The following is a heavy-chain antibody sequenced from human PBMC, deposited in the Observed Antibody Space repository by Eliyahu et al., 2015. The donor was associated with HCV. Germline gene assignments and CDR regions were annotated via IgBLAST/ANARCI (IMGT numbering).Heavy chain of an antibody. CDR1: GFTFSSYA. J-gene: IGHJ4*02. CDR3: AKDLLGVDY. D-gene: IGHD5-24*01. Sequence: EVQLLESGGGLVQPGGSLRLSCAASGFTFSSYAMSWVRHARLQGLGWVSAISGSGGSTYYADSVKGRFTISRDNSKNTLYLQMNSLRAEDTAVYYCAKDLLGVDYWGQGTLVTVSS. CDR2: ISGSGGST. V-gene: IGHV3-23*01.